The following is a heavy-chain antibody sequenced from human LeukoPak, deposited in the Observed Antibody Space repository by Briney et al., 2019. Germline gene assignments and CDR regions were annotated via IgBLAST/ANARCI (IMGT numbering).Heavy chain of an antibody. J-gene: IGHJ5*02. D-gene: IGHD6-13*01. Sequence: GGSLRLSCAASGFTFSSYSMNWVRQAPGKGLEWVSSISSSSSYIYYADSVKGRFTISRDNAKNSLYLQMNSLRAEDTAVYYCARSPSGIAAGTDWFDPWGQGTLVTVSS. V-gene: IGHV3-21*01. CDR2: ISSSSSYI. CDR3: ARSPSGIAAGTDWFDP. CDR1: GFTFSSYS.